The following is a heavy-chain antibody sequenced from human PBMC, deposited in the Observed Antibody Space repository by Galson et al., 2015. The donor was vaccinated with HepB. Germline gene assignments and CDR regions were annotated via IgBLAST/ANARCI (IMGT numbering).Heavy chain of an antibody. D-gene: IGHD2-2*01. CDR3: ATAALGYCSSTSCGYYYYYMDV. CDR1: GYTFTGYY. J-gene: IGHJ6*03. Sequence: SVKVSCKASGYTFTGYYMHWVRQAPGQGLAWMGWINPNSGGTNYAQKFQGRVTMTRDTSISTAYMELSRLRSDDTAVYYCATAALGYCSSTSCGYYYYYMDVWGKGTTVTVSS. V-gene: IGHV1-2*02. CDR2: INPNSGGT.